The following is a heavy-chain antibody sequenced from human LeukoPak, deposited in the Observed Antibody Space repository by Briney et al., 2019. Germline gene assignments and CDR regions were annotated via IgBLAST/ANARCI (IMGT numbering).Heavy chain of an antibody. CDR1: GGSISSSNW. D-gene: IGHD1-26*01. Sequence: SETLSLTCTVSGGSISSSNWWCWVRQPPGKGVEWIGEIYHSGSTNYNPSLKSRLTMSVDKSKNQLSLKLNSVTAADTAMYYCAKDLTYTDTWGFDPWGQGTLVTVSS. J-gene: IGHJ5*02. V-gene: IGHV4-4*02. CDR3: AKDLTYTDTWGFDP. CDR2: IYHSGST.